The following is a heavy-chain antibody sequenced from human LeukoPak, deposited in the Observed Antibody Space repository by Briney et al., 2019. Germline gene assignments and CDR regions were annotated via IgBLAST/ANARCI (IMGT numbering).Heavy chain of an antibody. Sequence: GGSLRLSCAASGFTFSSFGMHWVRQAPGKGLEWVAVISYDGSIKYYADSVKGRFTISRDNSKNTLYLQMSSLRAEDTAVYYCATTYYYDSSGYYPFDYWGQGTLVTVSS. D-gene: IGHD3-22*01. J-gene: IGHJ4*02. V-gene: IGHV3-30*03. CDR3: ATTYYYDSSGYYPFDY. CDR2: ISYDGSIK. CDR1: GFTFSSFG.